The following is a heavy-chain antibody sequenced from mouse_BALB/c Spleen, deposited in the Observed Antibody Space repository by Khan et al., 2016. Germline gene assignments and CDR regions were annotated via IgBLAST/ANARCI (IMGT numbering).Heavy chain of an antibody. CDR2: IDPANGNT. J-gene: IGHJ3*01. D-gene: IGHD2-14*01. V-gene: IGHV14-3*02. CDR3: ARGGYGWFAY. CDR1: GFNIKDTY. Sequence: VQLQQAGAELVKPGASVKLSCTASGFNIKDTYMHWVKQRPEQGLEWIGRIDPANGNTKYDPKFQDKATVTSETSSNTAYLQLSSLTSEDTAVYYCARGGYGWFAYWSQGTLDTVSA.